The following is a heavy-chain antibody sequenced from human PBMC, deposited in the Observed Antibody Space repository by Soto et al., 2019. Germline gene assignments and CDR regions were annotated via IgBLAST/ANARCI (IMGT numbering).Heavy chain of an antibody. V-gene: IGHV3-74*01. CDR2: MFTDVSTT. J-gene: IGHJ6*02. CDR3: AKAYYYDSSGYYDNYYAMDV. D-gene: IGHD3-22*01. CDR1: GFSFSGFW. Sequence: GGSLRLSCAASGFSFSGFWMHWVRQAPGKGLVWVSRMFTDVSTTYYADSVKGRFTISRDNAKSTLYLQMNNLRAEDTAVYYCAKAYYYDSSGYYDNYYAMDVWGQGTTVTVSS.